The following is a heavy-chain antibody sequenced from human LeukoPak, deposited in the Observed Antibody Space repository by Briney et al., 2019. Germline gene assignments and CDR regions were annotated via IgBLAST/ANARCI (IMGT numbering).Heavy chain of an antibody. D-gene: IGHD2-2*01. CDR1: GYTFTSYG. CDR3: ARDLMYCDTMSCYDGDFDY. CDR2: ISAYNGNT. Sequence: ASVKVSCKASGYTFTSYGISWVRQAPGQGLEWMGWISAYNGNTNYAQKLQGRVTMTTDTSTSTAYMELRSLRSDDTAVYYCARDLMYCDTMSCYDGDFDYWGQGTPVTVSS. V-gene: IGHV1-18*01. J-gene: IGHJ4*02.